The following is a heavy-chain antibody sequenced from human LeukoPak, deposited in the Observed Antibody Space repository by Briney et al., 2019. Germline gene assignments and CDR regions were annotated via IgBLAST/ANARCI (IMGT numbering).Heavy chain of an antibody. J-gene: IGHJ3*02. CDR2: ISSSSSTI. CDR1: GFTFSSYS. Sequence: GGSLRLSCAASGFTFSSYSMNWVRQAPGEGLEWVSYISSSSSTIYYADSVKGRFTISRDNAKNSLYLQMNSLRAEDTAVYYCAGILWFGELLTAFDIWGQGTMVTVSS. V-gene: IGHV3-48*01. CDR3: AGILWFGELLTAFDI. D-gene: IGHD3-10*01.